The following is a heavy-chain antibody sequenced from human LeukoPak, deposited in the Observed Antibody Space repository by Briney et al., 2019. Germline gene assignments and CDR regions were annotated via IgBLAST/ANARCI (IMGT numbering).Heavy chain of an antibody. V-gene: IGHV5-51*01. CDR2: IYPGDSDT. CDR1: GYSFTSYW. D-gene: IGHD2-15*01. CDR3: ARRGGKEFDY. J-gene: IGHJ4*02. Sequence: GEYLQISCQGSGYSFTSYWIGWVRQVPGKGLEWMWIIYPGDSDTRYSPSFQGQVAISADKSISTAYLQWSSLKASDTAMYYCARRGGKEFDYWGQGTLVTVSS.